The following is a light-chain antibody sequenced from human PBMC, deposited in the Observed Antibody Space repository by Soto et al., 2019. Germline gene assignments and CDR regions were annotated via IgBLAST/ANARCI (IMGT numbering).Light chain of an antibody. V-gene: IGLV2-14*01. J-gene: IGLJ2*01. Sequence: QSALTQPASVSGSPGQSITISCTGNSSDVGDDQYVSWYQQHPGTAPKLIIYEVSNRPSGISNRFSGSKSGNTASLIISGLQAEDEADYYCTSCTDTTTLLFGGGTKLTVL. CDR3: TSCTDTTTLL. CDR1: SSDVGDDQY. CDR2: EVS.